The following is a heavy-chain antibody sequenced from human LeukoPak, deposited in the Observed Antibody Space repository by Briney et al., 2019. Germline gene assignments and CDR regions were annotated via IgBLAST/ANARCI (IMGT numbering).Heavy chain of an antibody. Sequence: GASVKVSCKASGYTFTGYYMHWVRQAPGQGLEWMGWINPNSGGTNYAQKFQGRVTMTRDTSISTAYMEPSRLRSDDTAVYYCARRGYYDSSGQLDYWGQGTLVTVSS. V-gene: IGHV1-2*02. D-gene: IGHD3-22*01. CDR1: GYTFTGYY. CDR2: INPNSGGT. J-gene: IGHJ4*02. CDR3: ARRGYYDSSGQLDY.